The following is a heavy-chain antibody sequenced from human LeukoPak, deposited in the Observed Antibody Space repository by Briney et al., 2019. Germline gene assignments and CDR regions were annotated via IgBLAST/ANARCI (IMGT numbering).Heavy chain of an antibody. V-gene: IGHV3-30*04. CDR1: GFTFRNHA. CDR3: ARVECSSTSCYRSYSYGLDV. J-gene: IGHJ6*02. D-gene: IGHD2-2*01. CDR2: ISYDGSQK. Sequence: PGGSLRLSCATSGFTFRNHAMHWVRQAPGKGLEWVTIISYDGSQKYSTNSVRGRFTISRDNSMDTLYLQMNSLTPEDTAVYYCARVECSSTSCYRSYSYGLDVWGQGTTVTVSS.